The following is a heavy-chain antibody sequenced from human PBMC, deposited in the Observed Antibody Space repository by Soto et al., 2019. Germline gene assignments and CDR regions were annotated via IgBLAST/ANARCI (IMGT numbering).Heavy chain of an antibody. CDR3: AREKTSSWYDY. Sequence: GGSLRLSCAASGFTFSDYYMSWIRQAPGKGLEWVSCISSSGSTIYYADSVKGRFTISRDNAKNSLYLQMNSLRAEDTAVYYCAREKTSSWYDYWGQGTLVTVSS. J-gene: IGHJ4*02. CDR1: GFTFSDYY. D-gene: IGHD6-13*01. CDR2: ISSSGSTI. V-gene: IGHV3-11*01.